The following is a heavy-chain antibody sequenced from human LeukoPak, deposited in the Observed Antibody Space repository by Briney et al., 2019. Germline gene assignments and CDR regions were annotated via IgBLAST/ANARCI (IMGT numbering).Heavy chain of an antibody. J-gene: IGHJ4*02. Sequence: GGSLRLSCAASGFTFSSYWMSWVRQAPGKGLEWVANIKEDGSEKYCVNSVKGRFTISRDNAENSLYLQMNSLKVEDTAVYYCARDRYLSAAWGQGTLVTVSS. CDR3: ARDRYLSAA. D-gene: IGHD3-9*01. V-gene: IGHV3-7*01. CDR2: IKEDGSEK. CDR1: GFTFSSYW.